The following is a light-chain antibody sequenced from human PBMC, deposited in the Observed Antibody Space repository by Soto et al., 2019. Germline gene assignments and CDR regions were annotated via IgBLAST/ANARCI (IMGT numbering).Light chain of an antibody. Sequence: EIVLTQSPATLSLSPGESATLSCRASQSISTYLAWYQQKPGQAPRLLVYDASKRITGIPARFSGSGSGTDFTLTISSLEPEDVAVYYCQQYDNWPPTFGQGTRLEIK. V-gene: IGKV3-11*01. CDR1: QSISTY. J-gene: IGKJ5*01. CDR3: QQYDNWPPT. CDR2: DAS.